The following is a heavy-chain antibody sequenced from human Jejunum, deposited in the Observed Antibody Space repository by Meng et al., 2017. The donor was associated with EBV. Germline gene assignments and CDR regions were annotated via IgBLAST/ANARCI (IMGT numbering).Heavy chain of an antibody. CDR1: CGSVISGCYI. CDR3: ARDFSGGYFAY. J-gene: IGHJ4*02. CDR2: ISSYGST. Sequence: QRGSVAWLVMQSETLSRTASGSCGSVISGCYIRCLRQEPRGEVVECIGIISSYGSTSYDASVKSRFTISADKSKNQFSLKMTTVTSADTAVYYCARDFSGGYFAYWGQGTLVTVSS. V-gene: IGHV4-61*01. D-gene: IGHD2-15*01.